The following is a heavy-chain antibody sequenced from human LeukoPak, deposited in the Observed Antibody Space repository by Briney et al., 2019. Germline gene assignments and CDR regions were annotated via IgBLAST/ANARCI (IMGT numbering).Heavy chain of an antibody. D-gene: IGHD3-22*01. V-gene: IGHV3-11*05. CDR3: ARAGQLYYDTTDKRRIYFDY. CDR1: GFTFSDYY. CDR2: ISSRSTYT. Sequence: GGSLRLSCAASGFTFSDYYMRWIRQAPGKGLEWVSYISSRSTYTNYADSVKGRFTIYRDNAKNSLYLQMNSLRAEDTAVYYCARAGQLYYDTTDKRRIYFDYWGQGTLVTVSS. J-gene: IGHJ4*02.